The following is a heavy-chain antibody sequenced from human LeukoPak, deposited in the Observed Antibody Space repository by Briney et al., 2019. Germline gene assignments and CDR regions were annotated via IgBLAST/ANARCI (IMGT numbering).Heavy chain of an antibody. D-gene: IGHD3-10*01. CDR1: GFTFSSYG. Sequence: GGSLRLSCAASGFTFSSYGMHWVRQAPGKGLEWVAVISYDGSNKYYADSVKGRFTISRDNSKNTLYLQMNSLRAEDTAVYYCAKDSDRITMVRGVPNYYYYYGMDVWGQGTTVTVSS. V-gene: IGHV3-30*18. CDR2: ISYDGSNK. CDR3: AKDSDRITMVRGVPNYYYYYGMDV. J-gene: IGHJ6*02.